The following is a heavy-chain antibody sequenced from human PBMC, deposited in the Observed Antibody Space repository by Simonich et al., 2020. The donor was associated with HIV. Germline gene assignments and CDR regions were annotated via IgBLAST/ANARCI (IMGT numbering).Heavy chain of an antibody. CDR1: GYTLTELS. V-gene: IGHV1-24*01. CDR3: ATDLTSRDYYGSGSYLDY. Sequence: QVQLVQSGAEVKKPGASVKVSCKVSGYTLTELSMHWVRQAPGKGLEWMGGCEPEDGETIDAQKFQGRVTMTEDTSTDTAYMELSSLRSEDTAVYYCATDLTSRDYYGSGSYLDYWGQGTLVTVSS. D-gene: IGHD3-10*01. J-gene: IGHJ4*02. CDR2: CEPEDGET.